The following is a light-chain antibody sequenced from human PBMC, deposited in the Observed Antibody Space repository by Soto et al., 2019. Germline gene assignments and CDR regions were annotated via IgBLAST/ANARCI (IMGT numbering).Light chain of an antibody. V-gene: IGKV1-5*01. CDR3: QQYYMYSYT. J-gene: IGKJ2*01. CDR2: HAS. Sequence: DIQMTQPSTLSASVGDRVTLHCRASQSISTYLAGYQQKPGKAPKVLIYHASNLESGVPSRFSGGGSGTEFTLTISSLQPDDFATYYCQQYYMYSYTFGQGTKLDIK. CDR1: QSISTY.